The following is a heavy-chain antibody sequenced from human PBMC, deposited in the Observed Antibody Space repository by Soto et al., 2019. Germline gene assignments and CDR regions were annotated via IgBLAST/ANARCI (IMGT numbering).Heavy chain of an antibody. CDR1: GFTFSSYA. J-gene: IGHJ6*03. Sequence: GGSLRLSCAASGFTFSSYAMSWVRQAPGKGLEWVSAISGSGGSTYYADSVKGRFTISRDNSKNTLYLQMNSLRAEDTAVYYCAKDQASDGVVITNYYYYYYMDVWGKGTTVTVSS. V-gene: IGHV3-23*01. CDR2: ISGSGGST. D-gene: IGHD3-3*01. CDR3: AKDQASDGVVITNYYYYYYMDV.